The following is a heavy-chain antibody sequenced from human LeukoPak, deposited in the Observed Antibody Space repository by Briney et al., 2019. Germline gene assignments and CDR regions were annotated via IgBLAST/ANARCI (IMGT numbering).Heavy chain of an antibody. CDR3: ARDPTRPYWDSSGSVAFDI. D-gene: IGHD6-19*01. J-gene: IGHJ3*02. V-gene: IGHV4-39*07. CDR1: GGSISSGSYY. Sequence: SETLSLTCTVSGGSISSGSYYWGWIRQPPGKGLAGIGGIFYSGSTYYNPSLKSRVTISVDTSKNQFSLKLSSVTAADTAVYYCARDPTRPYWDSSGSVAFDIWGQGTMVTVSS. CDR2: IFYSGST.